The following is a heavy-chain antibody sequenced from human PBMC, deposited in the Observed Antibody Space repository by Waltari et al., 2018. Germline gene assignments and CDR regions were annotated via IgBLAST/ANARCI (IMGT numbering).Heavy chain of an antibody. V-gene: IGHV1-2*02. CDR2: INPYSGDT. CDR1: GYTSTGYY. CDR3: AKAGLGNWYFDL. Sequence: QVQLVQSGAEVKNPRASAKVSCTASGYTSTGYYMQWVRQAPGQGLEWIGWINPYSGDTHYPQKFQGRITMTRDISIDTAYMDLHSLTSDDSAVYYCAKAGLGNWYFDLWGRGTLVTVSS. D-gene: IGHD7-27*01. J-gene: IGHJ2*01.